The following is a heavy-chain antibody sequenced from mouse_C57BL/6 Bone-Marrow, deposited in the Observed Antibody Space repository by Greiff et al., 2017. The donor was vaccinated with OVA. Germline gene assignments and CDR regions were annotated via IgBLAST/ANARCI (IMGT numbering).Heavy chain of an antibody. D-gene: IGHD1-1*01. CDR3: ARGGYGSSCDWYFDV. CDR2: ILPSIGRT. Sequence: QVQLQQSGSELRSPGSSVKLSCKDFDSEVFPIAYMSWVRQKPGHGFEWIGGILPSIGRTIYGEKFEDKATLDADTLSNTAYLELNSLTSEDSAIYYCARGGYGSSCDWYFDVWGTGTTVTVSS. V-gene: IGHV15-2*01. J-gene: IGHJ1*03. CDR1: DSEVFPIAY.